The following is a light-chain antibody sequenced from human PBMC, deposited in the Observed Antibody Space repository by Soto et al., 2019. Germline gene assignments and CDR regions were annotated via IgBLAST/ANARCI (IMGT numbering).Light chain of an antibody. CDR1: SSDVGTYKP. J-gene: IGLJ3*02. Sequence: LAQPASVSGSPGQSITISCTGTSSDVGTYKPVSWYQQHPGKAPNVIIYDDSKRPSGVSNRFSGSKSGNTASLTISGLQAEDEADYYCCSFAGSSTWFGGGTKLTVL. V-gene: IGLV2-23*01. CDR2: DDS. CDR3: CSFAGSSTW.